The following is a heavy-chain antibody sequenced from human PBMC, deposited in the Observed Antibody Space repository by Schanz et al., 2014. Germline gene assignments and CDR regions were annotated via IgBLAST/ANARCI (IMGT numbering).Heavy chain of an antibody. V-gene: IGHV4-30-4*07. D-gene: IGHD6-13*01. J-gene: IGHJ4*02. CDR3: ARAAGPVDY. CDR2: IYYSGST. Sequence: QVQLQESGPGLVKPSQTLSLTCAVSGGSISSGGYTWSWIRQPPGKGLEWIGYIYYSGSTYYNPSLKCRVTISVDPSKNQFSLMLGSVPAADTAVYYCARAAGPVDYWGQGTLVTVSS. CDR1: GGSISSGGYT.